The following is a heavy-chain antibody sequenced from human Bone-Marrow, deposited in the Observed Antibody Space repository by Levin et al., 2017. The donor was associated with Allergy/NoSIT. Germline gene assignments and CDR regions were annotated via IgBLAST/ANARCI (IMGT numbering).Heavy chain of an antibody. Sequence: ASVKVSCKASGYTFTNYNIIWVRQAPGQDLEWMGWIRTYNGDTKYPQKIQGRVTLTSDTSTTTAFMELTSLTTDDTAVYVCVRDAEGFDFGGQGTLVTVSS. V-gene: IGHV1-18*01. CDR1: GYTFTNYN. CDR3: VRDAEGFDF. J-gene: IGHJ4*02. CDR2: IRTYNGDT.